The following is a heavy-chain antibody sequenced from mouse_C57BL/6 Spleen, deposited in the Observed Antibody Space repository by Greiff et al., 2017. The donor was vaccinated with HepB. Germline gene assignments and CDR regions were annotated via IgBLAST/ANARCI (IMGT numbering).Heavy chain of an antibody. V-gene: IGHV1-80*01. D-gene: IGHD1-1*01. J-gene: IGHJ2*01. CDR3: ARRSYYGSSYGYFDY. CDR1: GYAFSSYW. CDR2: IYPGDGDT. Sequence: VQLQQSGAELVKPGASVKISCKASGYAFSSYWMNWVKQRPGKGLEWIGQIYPGDGDTNYNGKFKGNATLTAAKSSSPAYMHLSILNSEDSAVYFCARRSYYGSSYGYFDYWGQGTTLTVSS.